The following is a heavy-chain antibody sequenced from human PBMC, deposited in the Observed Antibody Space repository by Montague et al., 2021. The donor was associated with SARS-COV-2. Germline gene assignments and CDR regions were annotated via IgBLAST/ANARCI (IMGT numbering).Heavy chain of an antibody. V-gene: IGHV4-31*03. J-gene: IGHJ3*02. CDR3: AIGTGISGAFDN. CDR1: GGSISSGGYY. Sequence: TLSLTCTVSGGSISSGGYYWSWIRQHPGKGLEWIGYIYYSGSTYYNPSLKSRVTISVDTSKNQFYLKLSSVTAADTAVDYCAIGTGISGAFDNWGQGTMVTVSS. CDR2: IYYSGST. D-gene: IGHD2-15*01.